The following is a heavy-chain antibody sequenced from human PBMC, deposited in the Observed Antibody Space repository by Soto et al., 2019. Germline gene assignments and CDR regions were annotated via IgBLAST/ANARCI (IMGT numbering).Heavy chain of an antibody. CDR3: ARDHGSDPNT. D-gene: IGHD6-19*01. J-gene: IGHJ1*01. V-gene: IGHV4-59*01. CDR1: GGAITSDF. Sequence: QVQLQESGPGLVKPSETLSLTCNVSGGAITSDFWSWIRQPPGKGLEWIGYVYYSGAADYNPSLKPRVTISIATSKTQFSLRLASATAADTGVYYCARDHGSDPNTWGQGILVTVSS. CDR2: VYYSGAA.